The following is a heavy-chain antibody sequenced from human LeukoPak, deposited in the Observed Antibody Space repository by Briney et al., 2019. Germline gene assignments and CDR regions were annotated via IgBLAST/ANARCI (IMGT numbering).Heavy chain of an antibody. CDR1: GYLYTSYW. CDR3: ARLKTTMTTHFDF. V-gene: IGHV5-51*01. Sequence: HGESLKISCKSSGYLYTSYWIGWVRQMPGKGLEWMGIIYPGDSDTRYSPSFQGQVTISADKSIGTAYLQWNSLKASDTAIYYCARLKTTMTTHFDFWGQGTLVTVSS. D-gene: IGHD4-11*01. CDR2: IYPGDSDT. J-gene: IGHJ4*02.